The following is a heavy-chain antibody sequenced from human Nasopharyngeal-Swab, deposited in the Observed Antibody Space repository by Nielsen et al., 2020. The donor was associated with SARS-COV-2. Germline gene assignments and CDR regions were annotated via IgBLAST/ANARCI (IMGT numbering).Heavy chain of an antibody. D-gene: IGHD5-12*01. V-gene: IGHV3-48*04. CDR1: GFTFSPYT. CDR3: ARERGGGYGDY. CDR2: ITSGNSV. J-gene: IGHJ4*02. Sequence: GESLKISCATSGFTFSPYTMTWVRQAPGKGLQWISYITSGNSVQYADSVRGRFTISRDNAKNSLYLQMNSLTAEDTAVYYCARERGGGYGDYWGQGTLDTVSS.